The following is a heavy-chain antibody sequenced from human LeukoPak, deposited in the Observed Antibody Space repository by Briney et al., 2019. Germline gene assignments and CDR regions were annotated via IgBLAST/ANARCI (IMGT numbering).Heavy chain of an antibody. J-gene: IGHJ4*02. CDR3: ARWPHCQDF. Sequence: GGPLGLSFEAPGLTFSDFYMSWFRKAPGKGLEWVANINKDGSEEKYVDSVKGRFTISRDNAKNSLYLQMSSLRADDAAVYYCARWPHCQDFWGRGTRVTVSS. CDR1: GLTFSDFY. CDR2: INKDGSEE. V-gene: IGHV3-7*03.